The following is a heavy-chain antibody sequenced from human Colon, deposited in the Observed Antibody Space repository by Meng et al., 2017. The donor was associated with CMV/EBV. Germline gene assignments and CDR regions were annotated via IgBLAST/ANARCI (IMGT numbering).Heavy chain of an antibody. CDR3: AGSRGWARPPEF. CDR1: GFTFSSST. D-gene: IGHD6-19*01. J-gene: IGHJ1*01. CDR2: VSSLSNDI. V-gene: IGHV3-21*01. Sequence: GGSLRLSCEASGFTFSSSTMNWVRQAPGKGLEWVASVSSLSNDIYYADTVKGRFTISRDNAKKSLYLEMNSLGDEDTAVYYCAGSRGWARPPEFWGQGTLVTVSS.